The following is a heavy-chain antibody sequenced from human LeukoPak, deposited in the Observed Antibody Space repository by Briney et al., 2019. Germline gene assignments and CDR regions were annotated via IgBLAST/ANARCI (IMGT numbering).Heavy chain of an antibody. CDR2: IYHSGST. CDR3: ARGVRGVIDY. J-gene: IGHJ4*02. Sequence: SETLSLTCTVSGYSISSGYYWGWIRQPPGKGLEWIGSIYHSGSTYYNPSLKSRVTISVDTSKNQFSLKLSSVTAADTAVYYCARGVRGVIDYWGQGTLATVSS. V-gene: IGHV4-38-2*02. D-gene: IGHD3-10*01. CDR1: GYSISSGYY.